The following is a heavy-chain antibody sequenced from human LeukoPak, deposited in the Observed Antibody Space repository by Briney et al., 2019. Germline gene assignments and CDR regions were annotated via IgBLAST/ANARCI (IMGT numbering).Heavy chain of an antibody. Sequence: PGGSLRLSCAASGLTFTNYAMTWVRQSPGKGLECVSVISGRGTSTYYADSVKGRFTISRDSSKNTLYLQMNSLRAEDTAVYYCARDFAYRTSSIVDYWGQGTLVTVSS. D-gene: IGHD6-6*01. CDR1: GLTFTNYA. CDR2: ISGRGTST. V-gene: IGHV3-23*01. J-gene: IGHJ4*02. CDR3: ARDFAYRTSSIVDY.